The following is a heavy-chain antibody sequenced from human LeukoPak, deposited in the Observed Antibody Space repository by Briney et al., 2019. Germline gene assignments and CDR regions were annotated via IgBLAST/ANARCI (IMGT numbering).Heavy chain of an antibody. J-gene: IGHJ6*03. CDR3: AKNPGSSTGYYYYYMDV. V-gene: IGHV3-7*01. Sequence: GGSLRLSCAASGFTFSSYGMSWARQAPGRGLEWVANIKQGGSENYYVDSVKGRFTISRDNAKNSLYLQMNSLRAEDTAVYYCAKNPGSSTGYYYYYMDVWGKGTTVTVAS. CDR2: IKQGGSEN. D-gene: IGHD6-6*01. CDR1: GFTFSSYG.